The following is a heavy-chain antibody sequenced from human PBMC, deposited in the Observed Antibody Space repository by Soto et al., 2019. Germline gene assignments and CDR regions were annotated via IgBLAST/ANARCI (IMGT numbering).Heavy chain of an antibody. Sequence: GASVKFSCKASGYTFTSYGISWVRQAPGQGLEWMGWINSYNGNTNYAQKLQGRVTMTTDTSTSTAYMELRSLRSDDTAVYYCARDPVGGNWFDPWGQGTLVTVSS. J-gene: IGHJ5*02. V-gene: IGHV1-18*01. CDR2: INSYNGNT. CDR3: ARDPVGGNWFDP. D-gene: IGHD1-26*01. CDR1: GYTFTSYG.